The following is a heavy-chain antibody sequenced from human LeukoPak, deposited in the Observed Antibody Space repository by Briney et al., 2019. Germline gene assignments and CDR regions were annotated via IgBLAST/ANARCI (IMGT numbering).Heavy chain of an antibody. CDR1: GYTFTGYY. J-gene: IGHJ4*02. V-gene: IGHV1-8*02. CDR3: VRVKGTSPLY. D-gene: IGHD2-2*01. CDR2: MNPNSGDT. Sequence: ASVKVSCKASGYTFTGYYMHWVRQATGQDFEWMGWMNPNSGDTGSAQKFQGRVTLTRDTSISTAYMELSSLRSEDTAVYYCVRVKGTSPLYWGQGTLVTVSS.